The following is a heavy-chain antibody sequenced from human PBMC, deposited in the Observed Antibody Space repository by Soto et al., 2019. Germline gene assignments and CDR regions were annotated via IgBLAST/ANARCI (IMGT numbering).Heavy chain of an antibody. J-gene: IGHJ4*02. Sequence: QVQLVQSRAEVKKPGSSVKVCCKASGGSFSSYAISWVRQAPGQGLEWMGGIIPIFGTANYAQKFQGRVTITADESTTTAYMELSSLRSEDTAVYYCAREYDYGHCFDYWGQGTLVTVSS. CDR2: IIPIFGTA. CDR1: GGSFSSYA. CDR3: AREYDYGHCFDY. D-gene: IGHD4-17*01. V-gene: IGHV1-69*01.